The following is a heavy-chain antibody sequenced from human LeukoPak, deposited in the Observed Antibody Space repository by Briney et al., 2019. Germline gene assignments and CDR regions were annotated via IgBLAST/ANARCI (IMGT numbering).Heavy chain of an antibody. V-gene: IGHV1-18*01. J-gene: IGHJ1*01. D-gene: IGHD6-13*01. CDR2: ISAYNGNT. Sequence: ASVKVSCKASGYTFTNYGISWVRQAPGQGLEWMGWISAYNGNTNYAQKFQGRVAMTTDTSTSTAYLELRSLRSDDTAVYYCATSQTAAGPLQYFQHWGQGTLVTVSS. CDR1: GYTFTNYG. CDR3: ATSQTAAGPLQYFQH.